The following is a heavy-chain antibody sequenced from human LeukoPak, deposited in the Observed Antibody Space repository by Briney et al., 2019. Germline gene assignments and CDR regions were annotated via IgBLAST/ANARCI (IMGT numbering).Heavy chain of an antibody. CDR3: ARVRDDFREVACWFDP. CDR2: ISAYNGNT. CDR1: GYTFTSYG. J-gene: IGHJ5*02. V-gene: IGHV1-18*01. Sequence: GASVKVSCKASGYTFTSYGISWVRQAPGQGLEWMGWISAYNGNTNYAQKLQGRVTMTTDTSTSTAYMELRSLRSDDTAVYYCARVRDDFREVACWFDPWGQGTLVTVSS. D-gene: IGHD3-3*01.